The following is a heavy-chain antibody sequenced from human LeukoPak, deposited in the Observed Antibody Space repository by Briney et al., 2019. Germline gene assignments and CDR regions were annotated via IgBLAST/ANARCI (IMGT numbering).Heavy chain of an antibody. Sequence: VASVKVSCKASGGTFSSYAISWVRQAPGQGLEWMGIINPSGGSTSYAQKFQGRVTMTRDTSTSTVYMELSSLRSEDTAVYYCARALQGYWGQGTLVTVSS. V-gene: IGHV1-46*01. J-gene: IGHJ4*02. CDR1: GGTFSSYA. CDR2: INPSGGST. CDR3: ARALQGY.